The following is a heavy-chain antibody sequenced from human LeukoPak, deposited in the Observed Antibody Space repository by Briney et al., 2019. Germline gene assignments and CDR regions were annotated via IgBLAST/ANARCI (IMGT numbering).Heavy chain of an antibody. CDR2: IGGSGGST. V-gene: IGHV3-23*01. J-gene: IGHJ4*02. Sequence: GGSLRLSCSASGINFRISAMAWVRQAPGKALEWVSAIGGSGGSTYFADSARGRFSISRDNSKTTLYLQMTSLKVDDTAIYFCARRNGRGYFDYWGQGALVTVSS. CDR3: ARRNGRGYFDY. CDR1: GINFRISA. D-gene: IGHD3-10*01.